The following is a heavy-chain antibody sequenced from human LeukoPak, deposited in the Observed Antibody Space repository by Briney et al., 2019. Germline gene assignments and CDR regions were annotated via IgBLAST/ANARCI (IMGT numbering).Heavy chain of an antibody. CDR2: ISYDGSNK. V-gene: IGHV3-30*18. Sequence: GGSLRLSCAASGFTFSSYGMHWVRQAPGKGLEWVAVISYDGSNKYYADSVKGRFTISRDNSKNTLYLQMNSLRAEDTAVYYCAKGSYNSGWSYFDYWGQGTLVTVSS. CDR1: GFTFSSYG. J-gene: IGHJ4*02. D-gene: IGHD6-19*01. CDR3: AKGSYNSGWSYFDY.